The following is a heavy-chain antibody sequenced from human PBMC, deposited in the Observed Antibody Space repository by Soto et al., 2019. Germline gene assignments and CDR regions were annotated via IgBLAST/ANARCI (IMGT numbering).Heavy chain of an antibody. Sequence: VQLLDSGGDLVQPGGSLRLSCVASGFILNNYAMSWVRQAPGTGLEWVSTIGGTDGDSDGVPWYEDSVKGRFTISRDSSRNTLFLHMDNLSAGDSALYYSVKRGRNWGAFDFWGQGTTVVVSS. D-gene: IGHD7-27*01. J-gene: IGHJ3*01. V-gene: IGHV3-23*01. CDR3: VKRGRNWGAFDF. CDR2: IGGTDGDSDGVP. CDR1: GFILNNYA.